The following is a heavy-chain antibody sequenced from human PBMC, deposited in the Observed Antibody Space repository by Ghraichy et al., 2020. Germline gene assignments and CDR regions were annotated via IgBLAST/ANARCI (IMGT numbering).Heavy chain of an antibody. Sequence: SENLSLTCTVSGGSISSYYWSWIRQPAGKGLEWIGRIYTSGSTNYNPSLKSRVTMSVDTSKNQFSLKLSSVTAADTAVYYCARSYYYGSGSLDYFDYWGQGTLVTVSS. CDR1: GGSISSYY. CDR2: IYTSGST. V-gene: IGHV4-4*07. CDR3: ARSYYYGSGSLDYFDY. D-gene: IGHD3-10*01. J-gene: IGHJ4*02.